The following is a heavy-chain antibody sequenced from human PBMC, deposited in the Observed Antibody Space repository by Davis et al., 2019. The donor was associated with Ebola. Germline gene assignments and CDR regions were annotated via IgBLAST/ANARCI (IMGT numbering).Heavy chain of an antibody. CDR2: ISGSGGST. CDR3: AKDLWERYYYDRSGYSDDRPAAEIDY. J-gene: IGHJ4*02. CDR1: GFTFRSYA. V-gene: IGHV3-23*01. D-gene: IGHD3-22*01. Sequence: PGGSLRPSCAAPGFTFRSYAMSWVRQAPGKGLEWVSAISGSGGSTYYVDSVKGRFTISRDNSKNTLYLQMNSLRAEDTAVYYCAKDLWERYYYDRSGYSDDRPAAEIDYWGQGTLVTVSS.